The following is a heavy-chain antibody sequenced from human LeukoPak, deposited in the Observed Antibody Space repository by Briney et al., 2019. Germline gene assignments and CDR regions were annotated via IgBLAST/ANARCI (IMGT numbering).Heavy chain of an antibody. Sequence: GGSLRLSCAASGFTFSTYGMHWVRQAPGKGLEWVAVISYDGRNKYYADYVKGRVTISRDNSKNTLYLQMNSLGAEDTAVYYCAKDRQWLAHFDYWGQGTLVTVSS. J-gene: IGHJ4*02. V-gene: IGHV3-30*18. CDR2: ISYDGRNK. CDR3: AKDRQWLAHFDY. CDR1: GFTFSTYG. D-gene: IGHD6-19*01.